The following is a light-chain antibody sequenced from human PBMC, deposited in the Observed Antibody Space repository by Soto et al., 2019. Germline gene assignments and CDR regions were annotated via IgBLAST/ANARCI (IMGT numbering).Light chain of an antibody. CDR1: QSVSSY. V-gene: IGKV3-11*01. Sequence: EIVLTQSPATLSLSPGERATLSCRASQSVSSYLAWYQQKPGQAPRLLIYDASNRATGIPARFSGSGSGTDFTLTISSLEPEDFEVYYCQQRRNWPPTTLGHGPRLAIK. J-gene: IGKJ5*01. CDR2: DAS. CDR3: QQRRNWPPTT.